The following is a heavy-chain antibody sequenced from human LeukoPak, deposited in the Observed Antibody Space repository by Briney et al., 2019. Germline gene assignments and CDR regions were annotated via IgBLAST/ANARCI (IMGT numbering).Heavy chain of an antibody. V-gene: IGHV1-69*06. CDR3: AIDRDGSLTPSAFDI. Sequence: SVKLSCKASGGTYSSYAISWVRQAPGQGLEWMGGIIPIFGTANYAQKFQGRVTITADKSTSTAYMELSSLRPEDTAVYFCAIDRDGSLTPSAFDIWGHGTMVTVSS. CDR1: GGTYSSYA. CDR2: IIPIFGTA. D-gene: IGHD3-10*01. J-gene: IGHJ3*02.